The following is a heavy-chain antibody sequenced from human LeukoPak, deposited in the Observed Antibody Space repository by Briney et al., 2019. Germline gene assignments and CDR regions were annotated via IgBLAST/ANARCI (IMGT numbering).Heavy chain of an antibody. Sequence: SGGSLRLSCAASGFTFSSYAMSWVRQAPGKGLEWVSGISNSGGSTYYADSVKGRFTISRDNSKNTLYLQMNSLRADDTAVYYCVCRIGGAPQWGQGTLVTVSS. CDR2: ISNSGGST. V-gene: IGHV3-23*01. CDR3: VCRIGGAPQ. CDR1: GFTFSSYA. D-gene: IGHD1-26*01. J-gene: IGHJ4*02.